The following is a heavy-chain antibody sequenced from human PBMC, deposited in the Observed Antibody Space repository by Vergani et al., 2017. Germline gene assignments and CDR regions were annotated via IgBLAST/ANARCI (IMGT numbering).Heavy chain of an antibody. V-gene: IGHV4-59*01. CDR1: GGSISSYY. CDR2: IYYSGST. J-gene: IGHJ6*02. CDR3: ATDSSLRFLEWSAYYYYGMDV. D-gene: IGHD3-3*01. Sequence: QVQLQESGPGLVKPSETLSLTCTVSGGSISSYYWSWIRQPPGKGLEWIGYIYYSGSTNYNPSLKSRVTISVDTSKNQFSLKLSSWTAADTAVYYCATDSSLRFLEWSAYYYYGMDVWGQGTTVTVSS.